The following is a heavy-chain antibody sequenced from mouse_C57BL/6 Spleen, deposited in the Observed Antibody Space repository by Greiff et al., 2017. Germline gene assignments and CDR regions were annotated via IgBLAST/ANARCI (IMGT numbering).Heavy chain of an antibody. Sequence: VKLVESGPGLVQPSQSLSITCTVSGFSLTSYGVNWVRQSPGKGLEWLGVIWRGGSTDYNAACMSRLCITKDNSKSQVFFKMNSMQADDTAIYYCAKTGDYYEGFAYWGQGTLVTVSA. CDR2: IWRGGST. CDR3: AKTGDYYEGFAY. V-gene: IGHV2-5*01. J-gene: IGHJ3*01. D-gene: IGHD1-1*01. CDR1: GFSLTSYG.